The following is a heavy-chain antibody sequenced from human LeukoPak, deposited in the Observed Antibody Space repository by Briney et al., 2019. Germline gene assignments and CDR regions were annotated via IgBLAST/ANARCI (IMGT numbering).Heavy chain of an antibody. CDR1: GGSISSYY. J-gene: IGHJ4*02. D-gene: IGHD3-22*01. V-gene: IGHV4-59*01. CDR2: IYYSGST. CDR3: ARTNAYYYDSSGYPLFDY. Sequence: SETLSLTCTVSGGSISSYYWSWIRQPPGKGLEWIGYIYYSGSTNYNPSLKSRVTISVDTSKNQFSLKLSSVTAADTAVYYCARTNAYYYDSSGYPLFDYWGQRTLVTVSS.